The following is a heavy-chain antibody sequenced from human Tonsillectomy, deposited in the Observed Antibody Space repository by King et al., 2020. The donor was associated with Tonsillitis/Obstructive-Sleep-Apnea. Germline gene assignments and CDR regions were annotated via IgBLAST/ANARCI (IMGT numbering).Heavy chain of an antibody. J-gene: IGHJ3*02. CDR2: ISGSGGST. CDR1: GFTFSSYA. V-gene: IGHV3-23*04. D-gene: IGHD1-26*01. CDR3: AKRPFGIVAANDAFDI. Sequence: VQLVESGGGLVQPGGSLRLSCAASGFTFSSYAMSWVRQAPGKGLEWVSAISGSGGSTYYADSVKGRFTISRDNSKNTLYPQMNSLRAEDTAVYYCAKRPFGIVAANDAFDIWGQGTMVTVSS.